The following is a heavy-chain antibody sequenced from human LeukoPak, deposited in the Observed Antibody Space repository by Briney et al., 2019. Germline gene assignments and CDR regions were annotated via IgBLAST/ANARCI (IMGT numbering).Heavy chain of an antibody. Sequence: GGSLRLSCAASGFSFSTYSMNWVRQTPGKGLEWVSYISSRSSAIFYADSVKGRFTISRDDAKSSLYLQMDSLRAEDTAVYYCARGTIVGATDWFGPWGQGTLVTVSS. CDR2: ISSRSSAI. CDR1: GFSFSTYS. J-gene: IGHJ5*02. CDR3: ARGTIVGATDWFGP. D-gene: IGHD1-26*01. V-gene: IGHV3-48*01.